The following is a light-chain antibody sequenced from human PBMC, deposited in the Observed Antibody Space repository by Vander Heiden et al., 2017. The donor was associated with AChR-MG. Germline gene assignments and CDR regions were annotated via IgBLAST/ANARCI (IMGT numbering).Light chain of an antibody. Sequence: QSALTQPASVSGSPGQSIAISCTGTSSDVGGYNHVSWYQQHPGKAPKFIRYDVTNRPSGVSDRFSGSKSGNTASLTISGLQAEDEAYDYCSSYTRSNTLVFGGGTKLTV. J-gene: IGLJ2*01. CDR1: SSDVGGYNH. V-gene: IGLV2-14*03. CDR2: DVT. CDR3: SSYTRSNTLV.